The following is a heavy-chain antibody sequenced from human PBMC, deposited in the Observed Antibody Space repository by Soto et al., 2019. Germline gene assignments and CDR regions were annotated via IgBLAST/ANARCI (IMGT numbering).Heavy chain of an antibody. CDR3: ARDTSLNYCTNGVCYHPEGVPFDY. D-gene: IGHD2-8*01. J-gene: IGHJ4*02. CDR1: GYTFTSYD. V-gene: IGHV1-8*01. Sequence: QVQLVQSGAEVKKPGASVKVSCKASGYTFTSYDINWVRQATGQGLEWMGWMNPNSGNTGYAQKFQGRVTMTRNTSISTAYMELSSLRSEDTAVYYCARDTSLNYCTNGVCYHPEGVPFDYWGQGTLVTVSS. CDR2: MNPNSGNT.